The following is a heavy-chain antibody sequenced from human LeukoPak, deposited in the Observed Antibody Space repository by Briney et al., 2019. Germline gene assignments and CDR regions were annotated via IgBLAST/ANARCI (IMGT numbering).Heavy chain of an antibody. CDR2: IYHSGST. J-gene: IGHJ6*02. CDR3: ARSTPDYGVRPYSTAYYYYYGMDV. Sequence: SETLSLTCAVSGGSISRGGYSWSWIRQPPGKGLEWIGYIYHSGSTYYNPSLKSRVTISVDRSKNQFSLKLSSVTAADTAVYYCARSTPDYGVRPYSTAYYYYYGMDVWGQGATVTVSS. CDR1: GGSISRGGYS. V-gene: IGHV4-30-2*01. D-gene: IGHD4-17*01.